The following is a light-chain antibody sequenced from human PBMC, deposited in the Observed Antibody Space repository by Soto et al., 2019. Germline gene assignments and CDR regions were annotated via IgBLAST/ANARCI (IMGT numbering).Light chain of an antibody. CDR2: DTS. CDR3: QQRTNWPRSFT. J-gene: IGKJ3*01. CDR1: QSVSSY. V-gene: IGKV3-11*01. Sequence: EIVLTPSPATLSLYPGERATLSCRASQSVSSYLAWYQQKPGQATRLLIYDTSKRATGIPARFSRSGSGTDFTLTISSLEPEDFAVYYCQQRTNWPRSFTFGPGTKVDIK.